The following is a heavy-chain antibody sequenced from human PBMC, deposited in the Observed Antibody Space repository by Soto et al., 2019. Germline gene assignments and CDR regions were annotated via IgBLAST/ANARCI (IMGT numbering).Heavy chain of an antibody. Sequence: QLQLQESGPGLVKPSETLSLTCTVSGGSISSGSFYWGWIRQPPGKGLEWIGSIYYTRNTYYNPSIKSRVTISVDSSKNQFSLKRSSVTAADTAVYYCARHWEQWLGYIDYWGQGTLVAVSS. J-gene: IGHJ4*02. D-gene: IGHD6-19*01. CDR1: GGSISSGSFY. CDR2: IYYTRNT. CDR3: ARHWEQWLGYIDY. V-gene: IGHV4-39*01.